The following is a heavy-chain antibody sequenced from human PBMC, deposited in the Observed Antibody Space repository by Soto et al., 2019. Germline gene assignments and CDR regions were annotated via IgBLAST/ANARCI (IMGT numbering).Heavy chain of an antibody. Sequence: QVQLQESGPGLVKPSETLSLTCTVSGGSISSYYWSWIRQPPGKGLEWIGYIYYSGSTNYNPSLKSRFTISVDTSKNQFSLKLSSVTAADTAVYYCARQQWLVLNAFDIWGQGTMVTVSS. CDR3: ARQQWLVLNAFDI. V-gene: IGHV4-59*01. CDR2: IYYSGST. J-gene: IGHJ3*02. D-gene: IGHD6-19*01. CDR1: GGSISSYY.